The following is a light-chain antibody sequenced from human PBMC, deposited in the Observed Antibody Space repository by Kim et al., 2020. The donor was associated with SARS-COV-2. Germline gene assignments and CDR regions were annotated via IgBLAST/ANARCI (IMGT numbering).Light chain of an antibody. CDR1: PSNFGNNC. J-gene: IGLJ2*01. CDR2: DNN. V-gene: IGLV1-51*01. CDR3: GTWDSSLSAVV. Sequence: QTTTSSCTGNPSNFGNNCISWYQQLPGTAPTLLIYDNNKRPSGIPDRFSGSKSGTAATLGITGLQTGDEADYYCGTWDSSLSAVVFGGGTQLTVL.